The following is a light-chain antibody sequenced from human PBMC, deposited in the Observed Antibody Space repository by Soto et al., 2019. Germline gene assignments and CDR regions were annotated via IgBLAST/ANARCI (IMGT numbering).Light chain of an antibody. CDR2: GAS. V-gene: IGKV3-20*01. J-gene: IGKJ3*01. CDR1: QSVSSNY. Sequence: EIVMTQSPGTLSSSPGETATLSCRASQSVSSNYVAWFHQKPGQAPRLLIYGASSRATGVPDRFSASGSGTDFTLTISRLEPEDFAVYYCQQYGMSPFTFGPGTKVDIK. CDR3: QQYGMSPFT.